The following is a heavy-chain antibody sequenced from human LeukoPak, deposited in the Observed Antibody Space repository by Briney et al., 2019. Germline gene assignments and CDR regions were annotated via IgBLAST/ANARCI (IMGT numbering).Heavy chain of an antibody. D-gene: IGHD2-21*02. CDR2: IHYSGST. J-gene: IGHJ5*02. Sequence: PSQTLSLTCTVSGGSISSGGYYWSWIRQHPGKGLEWIGYIHYSGSTYYNPSLKSRITKSVDTSRNPFSLKLSSVTAADTAVYYCARTYMTSARFDPWGQGTLVTVSS. V-gene: IGHV4-31*03. CDR1: GGSISSGGYY. CDR3: ARTYMTSARFDP.